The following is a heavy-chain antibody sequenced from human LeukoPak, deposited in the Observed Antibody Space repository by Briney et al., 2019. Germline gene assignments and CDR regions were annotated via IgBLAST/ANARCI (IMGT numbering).Heavy chain of an antibody. CDR1: GFTFDDYA. Sequence: GSSLRLSCAASGFTFDDYAMHWVRQAPGKGLEWVSGISWNSGSIGYADSVKGRFTISRDNAKNSLYLQMSSLRAEDTAVYYCATYSGAHHKTFDDWGQGTLVTVSS. CDR3: ATYSGAHHKTFDD. V-gene: IGHV3-9*01. D-gene: IGHD1-26*01. J-gene: IGHJ4*02. CDR2: ISWNSGSI.